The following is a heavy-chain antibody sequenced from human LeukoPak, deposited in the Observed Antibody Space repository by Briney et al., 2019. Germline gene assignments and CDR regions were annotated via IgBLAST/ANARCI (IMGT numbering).Heavy chain of an antibody. CDR1: GITASSYA. V-gene: IGHV3-23*01. D-gene: IGHD4-17*01. J-gene: IGHJ3*02. CDR3: AKDPNGDYIGAFDM. CDR2: ISGSGDRT. Sequence: GGSLRLSCAASGITASSYAMTWVHQAPGKGLEWVSSISGSGDRTMYADSVKGRFTLSRDNFKNTLYLQMNSLRAEDTALYHCAKDPNGDYIGAFDMWGQGTMVTVSS.